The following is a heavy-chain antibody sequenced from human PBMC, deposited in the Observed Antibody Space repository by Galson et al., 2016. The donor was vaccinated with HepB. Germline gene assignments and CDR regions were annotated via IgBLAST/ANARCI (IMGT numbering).Heavy chain of an antibody. J-gene: IGHJ5*02. CDR2: IWFDGSNK. D-gene: IGHD2-21*02. CDR1: GFTFNNYG. V-gene: IGHV3-33*01. CDR3: ARSVVTTTSNWMDP. Sequence: SLRLSCAVSGFTFNNYGMHWVRQAPGKGLEWVAVIWFDGSNKYYGDFVKGRFTISRDDSKSTLYLQMNSLRAEDTAVYYCARSVVTTTSNWMDPWGQGTLVTVSS.